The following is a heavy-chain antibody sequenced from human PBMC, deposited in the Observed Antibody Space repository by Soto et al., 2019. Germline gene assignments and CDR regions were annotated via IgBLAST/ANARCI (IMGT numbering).Heavy chain of an antibody. CDR1: GFSFSDSY. D-gene: IGHD5-12*01. CDR2: ISGSSSDI. J-gene: IGHJ4*02. CDR3: ARVIGGYMSDKK. V-gene: IGHV3-11*05. Sequence: GGSLRLSCAASGFSFSDSYMSWIRQAPGKGLEWVSYISGSSSDINYVDSVKGRFTISRDNARSSLYLQMDSLQVEDTAVYYCARVIGGYMSDKKWGQGALVSVSS.